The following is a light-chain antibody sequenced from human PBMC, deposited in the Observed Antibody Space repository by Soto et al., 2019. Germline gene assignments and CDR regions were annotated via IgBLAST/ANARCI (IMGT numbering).Light chain of an antibody. Sequence: DIQMTQSPSSLSASVGDEVTITCRASQTIMTYLNWYQLKPGKPPRLLIYAASSLQSGVPSRFSGSGSGTDFTLTISTLQREDFATYSCHQSYNSPQTFGRGTKVDIK. CDR3: HQSYNSPQT. CDR2: AAS. V-gene: IGKV1-39*01. CDR1: QTIMTY. J-gene: IGKJ1*01.